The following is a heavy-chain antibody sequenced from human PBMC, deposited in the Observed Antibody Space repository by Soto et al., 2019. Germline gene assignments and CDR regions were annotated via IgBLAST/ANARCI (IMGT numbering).Heavy chain of an antibody. CDR3: ARDRGDHYYYYGMDV. J-gene: IGHJ6*02. V-gene: IGHV4-31*03. CDR2: IYYSGST. CDR1: GGSIISGGYY. Sequence: SETLSLTCTVSGGSIISGGYYWSWIRQHPGKGLEWIGYIYYSGSTYYNPSLKSRVTISVDTSKNQFSLKLSSVTAADTAVYYCARDRGDHYYYYGMDVWGQGTTVTVSS. D-gene: IGHD4-17*01.